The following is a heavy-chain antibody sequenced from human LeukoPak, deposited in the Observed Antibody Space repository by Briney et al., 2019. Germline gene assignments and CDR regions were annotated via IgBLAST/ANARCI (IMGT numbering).Heavy chain of an antibody. V-gene: IGHV3-53*01. CDR3: ARDKRYCSGGSCQYYYYYGMDV. D-gene: IGHD2-15*01. Sequence: GGSLRLSCEASGFTVSSNYMSWVRQAPGKGLEWVSVIYSGGSTYYADSVKGRFTISRDNSKNTLYLQMNSLRAEDTAVYYCARDKRYCSGGSCQYYYYYGMDVWGQGTTVTVSS. CDR1: GFTVSSNY. J-gene: IGHJ6*02. CDR2: IYSGGST.